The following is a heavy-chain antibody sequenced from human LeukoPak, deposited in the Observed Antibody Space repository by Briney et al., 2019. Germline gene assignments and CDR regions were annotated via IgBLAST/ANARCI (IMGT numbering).Heavy chain of an antibody. CDR1: GGSISSSSYY. Sequence: SSETLSLTCTVSGGSISSSSYYWGWIRQPPGKGLEWIGRIYYSGSTYYNTSLKSRITISVDTSKNQFSLKLSSVTAADTAVYYCARSAKIYYMDVWGKGTTVTVSS. CDR2: IYYSGST. CDR3: ARSAKIYYMDV. V-gene: IGHV4-39*07. J-gene: IGHJ6*03.